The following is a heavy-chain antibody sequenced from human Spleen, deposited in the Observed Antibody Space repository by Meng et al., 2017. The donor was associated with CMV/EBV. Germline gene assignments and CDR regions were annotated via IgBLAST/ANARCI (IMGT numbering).Heavy chain of an antibody. V-gene: IGHV4-39*07. D-gene: IGHD3-22*01. Sequence: SETLSLTCTVSGASITSSTYFWDWIRQSPGKGLEWIGSLSYGGNIYYNSSLKSRVTISVDTSKNQFSLKLSSVTAADTAVYYCARGNNYYDSSGYDPWGQGTLVTVSS. CDR1: GASITSSTYF. CDR2: LSYGGNI. CDR3: ARGNNYYDSSGYDP. J-gene: IGHJ5*02.